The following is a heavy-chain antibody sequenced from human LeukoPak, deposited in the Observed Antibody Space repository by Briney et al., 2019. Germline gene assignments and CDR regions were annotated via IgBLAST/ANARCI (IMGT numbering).Heavy chain of an antibody. V-gene: IGHV3-7*01. CDR2: VNEDGRQI. CDR3: AKDEVGGHFEY. Sequence: GGSLRLSCAASGFTFRSLYMSWVRQAPGKGLEWVAKVNEDGRQIYYADSVKGRFTISRDNAKNSVHLQMNNLRVEDTAVYYCAKDEVGGHFEYWGQGILVTVSS. CDR1: GFTFRSLY. J-gene: IGHJ4*02.